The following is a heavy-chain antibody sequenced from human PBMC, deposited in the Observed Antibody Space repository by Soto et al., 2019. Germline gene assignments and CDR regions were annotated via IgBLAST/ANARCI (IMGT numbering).Heavy chain of an antibody. Sequence: GASVKVSCKASGYTFTSYGINWVRQATGQGLEWMGWMNPNSGNTGYAQKFQGRVTMTRNTSISTAYMELSSLRSEDTAVYYCARAVRARKGYCSSTSCANYYYYYMDVWGKGTTVTVSS. D-gene: IGHD2-2*01. CDR1: GYTFTSYG. CDR2: MNPNSGNT. CDR3: ARAVRARKGYCSSTSCANYYYYYMDV. J-gene: IGHJ6*03. V-gene: IGHV1-8*01.